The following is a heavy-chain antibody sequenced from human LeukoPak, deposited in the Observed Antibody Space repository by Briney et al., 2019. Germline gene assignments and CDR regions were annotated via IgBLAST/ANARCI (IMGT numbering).Heavy chain of an antibody. CDR3: ATTYSRSGDDWFDP. D-gene: IGHD2-21*01. V-gene: IGHV4-59*01. CDR2: IYYSGST. CDR1: GGSISRNY. J-gene: IGHJ5*02. Sequence: SETLSLTCTVSGGSISRNYWSWIRKSPGRGLEWIGYIYYSGSTHYNPSLKSRVTTSIDTSKNKFSLKLSSATAADTAIYYCATTYSRSGDDWFDPWGQGILVTVSS.